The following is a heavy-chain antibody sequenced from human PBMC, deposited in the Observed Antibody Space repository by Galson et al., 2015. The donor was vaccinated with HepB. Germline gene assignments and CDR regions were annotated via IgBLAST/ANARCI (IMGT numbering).Heavy chain of an antibody. Sequence: SLRLSCAASGFSFRTFAMSWVRQAPGKGLEWVSSISGAGSSTYYADSVQGRFIISRDNSKNTMYLQMSSLRAEDTAIYYCAKGYSATSSGLGDDWGQATRVTVSS. CDR1: GFSFRTFA. J-gene: IGHJ4*02. CDR2: ISGAGSST. V-gene: IGHV3-23*01. D-gene: IGHD5-12*01. CDR3: AKGYSATSSGLGDD.